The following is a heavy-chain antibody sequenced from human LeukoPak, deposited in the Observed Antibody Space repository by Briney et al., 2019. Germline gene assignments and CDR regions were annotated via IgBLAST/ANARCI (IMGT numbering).Heavy chain of an antibody. V-gene: IGHV3-7*01. J-gene: IGHJ4*02. Sequence: GGSLRLSCAASGFTFSTYRMTWVRQAPGKGLEWVANIKQDGSEKHYVDSVKGRFTISRDNAKNSLYLQMNRLRAEDTAVYYCARERQLERLAFGKEGSAFDYWGQGTLVTVSS. CDR2: IKQDGSEK. CDR1: GFTFSTYR. D-gene: IGHD1-1*01. CDR3: ARERQLERLAFGKEGSAFDY.